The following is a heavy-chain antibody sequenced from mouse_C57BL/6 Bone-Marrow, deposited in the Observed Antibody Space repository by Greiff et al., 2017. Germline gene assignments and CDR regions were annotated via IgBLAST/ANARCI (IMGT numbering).Heavy chain of an antibody. CDR3: ARDYYGSNWYFDV. CDR1: GYTFTSYW. CDR2: IHPNSGST. D-gene: IGHD1-1*01. V-gene: IGHV1-64*01. J-gene: IGHJ1*03. Sequence: QVQLQQPGAELVKPGASVKLSCKASGYTFTSYWMHWVKQRPGQGLEWIGMIHPNSGSTNYNEKFKSKATLTVDKSSSTAYMQLSSLTSDDSAVYYCARDYYGSNWYFDVWGTGTTVTVSS.